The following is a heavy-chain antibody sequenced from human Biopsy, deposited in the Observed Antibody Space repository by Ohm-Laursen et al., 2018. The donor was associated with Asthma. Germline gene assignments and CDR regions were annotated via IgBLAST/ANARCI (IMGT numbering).Heavy chain of an antibody. CDR2: LYHSGTT. CDR1: GVSIRSYS. J-gene: IGHJ5*02. D-gene: IGHD3-3*01. Sequence: TLSLTCTVSGVSIRSYSWTWIRQTPGRGLEWIGYLYHSGTTYYNPSLRSRVAILEDKSRNQFSLNLKSVTAADTAVYYCARIYDYWSGHYGFDPWGQGTLVTVPS. V-gene: IGHV4-30-2*01. CDR3: ARIYDYWSGHYGFDP.